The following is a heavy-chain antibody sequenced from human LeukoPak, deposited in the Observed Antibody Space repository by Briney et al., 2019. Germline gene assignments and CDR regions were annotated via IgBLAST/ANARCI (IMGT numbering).Heavy chain of an antibody. CDR2: ISSSGSTI. Sequence: GGSLRLSCAASGFTFSSYAMSWVRQAPGKGLEWVSYISSSGSTIYYADSVKGRFTISRDNAKNSLYLQMNSLRAEDTAVYLCARGHDRSGYYPHYHYYYYMDVWGKGTTVTVSS. V-gene: IGHV3-48*04. CDR3: ARGHDRSGYYPHYHYYYYMDV. D-gene: IGHD3-22*01. CDR1: GFTFSSYA. J-gene: IGHJ6*03.